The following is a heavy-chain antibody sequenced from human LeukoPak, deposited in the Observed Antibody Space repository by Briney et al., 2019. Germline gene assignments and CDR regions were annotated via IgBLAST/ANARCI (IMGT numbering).Heavy chain of an antibody. CDR3: ARLDCSSTSCYTRYFQH. CDR2: IYTSGST. D-gene: IGHD2-2*02. J-gene: IGHJ1*01. CDR1: GGSISSGSYY. V-gene: IGHV4-61*02. Sequence: SSQTLSLTCTVSGGSISSGSYYWSWIRQPAGKGLEWIGRIYTSGSTNYNPSLKSRVTISVDTSKNQFSLKLCSVTAADTAVYYCARLDCSSTSCYTRYFQHWGQGTLVTVSS.